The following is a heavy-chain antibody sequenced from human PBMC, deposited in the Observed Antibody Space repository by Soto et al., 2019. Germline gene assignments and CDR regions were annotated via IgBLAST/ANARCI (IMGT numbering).Heavy chain of an antibody. CDR1: EFTFSSYA. CDR2: ISGSGGST. CDR3: AGGSQGALYCYCIDV. V-gene: IGHV3-23*01. D-gene: IGHD1-26*01. J-gene: IGHJ6*02. Sequence: EVQLLESGGGLVQPGGSLRLSCAASEFTFSSYAMSWVRQAPGKGLEWVSGISGSGGSTYYADSVKGRFTISRDNSKNMLYRQRNGLRAVDTGVYDCAGGSQGALYCYCIDVWGQGTMVTVSS.